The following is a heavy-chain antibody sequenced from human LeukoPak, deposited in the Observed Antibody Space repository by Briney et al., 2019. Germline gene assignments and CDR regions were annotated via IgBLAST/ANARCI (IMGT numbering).Heavy chain of an antibody. J-gene: IGHJ6*03. D-gene: IGHD1-26*01. CDR1: GFTFSSYG. V-gene: IGHV3-48*03. Sequence: GGSLRPSCAASGFTFSSYGMNWVRQAPGKGLEWVSHISNSGSTIYHADSVKGRFTISRDNAKNSLYLQMNSLRAEDTGAFYSASRVGATTWGGYYYYYYMDVWGKGTTVTVSS. CDR3: ASRVGATTWGGYYYYYYMDV. CDR2: ISNSGSTI.